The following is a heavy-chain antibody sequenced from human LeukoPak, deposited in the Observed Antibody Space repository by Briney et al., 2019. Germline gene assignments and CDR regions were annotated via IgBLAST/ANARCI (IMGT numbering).Heavy chain of an antibody. Sequence: SLRLSCAASGFTFDDYAMHWVRQAPGKGLEWVSAISGSGGSTYYADSVKGRFTISRDNSKNTLYLQINSLRAEDTAVYYCAKDQAMVAVEFDYWGQGTLVTVSS. CDR3: AKDQAMVAVEFDY. D-gene: IGHD2-15*01. J-gene: IGHJ4*02. V-gene: IGHV3-23*01. CDR1: GFTFDDYA. CDR2: ISGSGGST.